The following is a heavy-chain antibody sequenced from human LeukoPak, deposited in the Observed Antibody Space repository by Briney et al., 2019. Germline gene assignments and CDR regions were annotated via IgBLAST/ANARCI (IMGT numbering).Heavy chain of an antibody. Sequence: ASVKVSCKASGYTFTCYYMHWVRQAPGQGLEWMGRINPNRGGTNYAQKFQGRVTMTRDTSISTAYMELSSLRSEDTAVYYCARDSSSGYTDYFDYWGQGTLVTVSS. CDR3: ARDSSSGYTDYFDY. CDR1: GYTFTCYY. J-gene: IGHJ4*02. V-gene: IGHV1-2*06. CDR2: INPNRGGT. D-gene: IGHD6-19*01.